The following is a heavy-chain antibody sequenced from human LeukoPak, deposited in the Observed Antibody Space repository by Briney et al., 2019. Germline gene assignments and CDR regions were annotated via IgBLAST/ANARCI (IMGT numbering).Heavy chain of an antibody. D-gene: IGHD3-10*01. Sequence: GASVKVPCKASGYTFTSYYMHWVRQAPGQGLEWMGIINPSGGSTSYAQKFQGRVTMTRDTSISTAYMELSRLRSDDTAVYYCAREEGEWFGELFLPFKYWGQGTLVTVSS. CDR2: INPSGGST. CDR1: GYTFTSYY. J-gene: IGHJ4*02. CDR3: AREEGEWFGELFLPFKY. V-gene: IGHV1-46*01.